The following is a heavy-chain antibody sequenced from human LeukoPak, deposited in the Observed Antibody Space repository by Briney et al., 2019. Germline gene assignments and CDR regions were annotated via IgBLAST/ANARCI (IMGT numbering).Heavy chain of an antibody. Sequence: GASVKVSCKASGYTFTSYGISWVRQAPGQGLEWMGWISAYNGNTNYAQKLQGRVTMTTDTSTSTAYMELRSLRSDDTAVYYCARGLTYYYDSSGYLPLDYWGQGTLVTVSS. CDR3: ARGLTYYYDSSGYLPLDY. CDR1: GYTFTSYG. D-gene: IGHD3-22*01. CDR2: ISAYNGNT. J-gene: IGHJ4*02. V-gene: IGHV1-18*01.